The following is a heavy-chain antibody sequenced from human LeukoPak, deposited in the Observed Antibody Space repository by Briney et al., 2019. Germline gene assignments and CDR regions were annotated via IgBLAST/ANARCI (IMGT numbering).Heavy chain of an antibody. Sequence: ASVKVSCKAPGYTFTSYYMHWVRQAPGQGLEWMGITNPSGGSTSYAQKFQGRVTMTRDMSTSTVYMELSSLRSEDTAVYYCARSGGGSYQTYYYYYMDVWGKGTTVTVSS. CDR3: ARSGGGSYQTYYYYYMDV. J-gene: IGHJ6*03. CDR1: GYTFTSYY. V-gene: IGHV1-46*01. CDR2: TNPSGGST. D-gene: IGHD1-26*01.